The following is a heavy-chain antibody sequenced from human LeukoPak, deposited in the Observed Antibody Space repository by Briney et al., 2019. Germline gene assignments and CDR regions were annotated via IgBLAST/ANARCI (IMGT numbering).Heavy chain of an antibody. CDR2: ISGSGTNT. CDR3: AKASYSNYYYYYYMDV. J-gene: IGHJ6*03. CDR1: GFTFSSYA. D-gene: IGHD4-11*01. Sequence: GESLRLSCAASGFTFSSYAMSWVRQAPGKGLEWVSAISGSGTNTYYADSVKGRFTISRDNSKNSLYLQMNSLRAEDTAVYYCAKASYSNYYYYYYMDVWGKGTTVTVSS. V-gene: IGHV3-23*01.